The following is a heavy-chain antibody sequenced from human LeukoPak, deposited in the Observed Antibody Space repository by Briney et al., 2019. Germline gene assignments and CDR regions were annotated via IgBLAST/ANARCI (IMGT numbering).Heavy chain of an antibody. CDR3: ARLSGAVGFFDL. CDR1: GGSISSYY. V-gene: IGHV4-4*09. J-gene: IGHJ2*01. Sequence: PSETLSLTCTVSGGSISSYYWSWIRQPPGKGLEWIGYIYTGGSTNYNPSLKSRVTISVDSSKNQFSLKLSSVTAADTAAYYCARLSGAVGFFDLWGRGTLVTVST. D-gene: IGHD1-26*01. CDR2: IYTGGST.